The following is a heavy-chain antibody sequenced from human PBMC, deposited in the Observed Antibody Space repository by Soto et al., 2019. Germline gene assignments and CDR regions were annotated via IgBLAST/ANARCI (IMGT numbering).Heavy chain of an antibody. CDR2: IAHDAKNQ. Sequence: QELLVESGGGVVKPGRSLRLSCAASGFNFGGYGMYWVRQAPGKGLEWVSTIAHDAKNQWYSDSVKGRFIVSRDNPKNTLDLQMDSLRDEDTCVYYCVRDLSIAGDFWGQGALVIVSS. CDR3: VRDLSIAGDF. J-gene: IGHJ4*02. V-gene: IGHV3-33*05. D-gene: IGHD3-16*02. CDR1: GFNFGGYG.